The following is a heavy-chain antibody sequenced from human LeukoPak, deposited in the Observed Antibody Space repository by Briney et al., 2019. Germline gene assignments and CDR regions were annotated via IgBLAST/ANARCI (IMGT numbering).Heavy chain of an antibody. CDR2: IYYSGST. CDR1: GGSVSSGSYY. CDR3: ASPRLYCGGDCPDAFDI. V-gene: IGHV4-61*01. Sequence: PSETLSLTCTVSGGSVSSGSYYWSWIRQPPGKGLEWIGYIYYSGSTNYNPSLKSRVTISVDTSKNQFSLKLSSVTAADTAVYYCASPRLYCGGDCPDAFDIWGQGTMVTVSS. J-gene: IGHJ3*02. D-gene: IGHD2-21*02.